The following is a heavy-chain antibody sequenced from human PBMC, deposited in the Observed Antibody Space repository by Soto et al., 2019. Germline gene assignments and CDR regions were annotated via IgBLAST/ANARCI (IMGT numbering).Heavy chain of an antibody. J-gene: IGHJ5*02. CDR3: ASQKPYCSSTSCYRRAPNWFDP. V-gene: IGHV3-33*01. D-gene: IGHD2-2*01. Sequence: GGSLRLSCAASGFTFSSYGMHWVRQAPGKGLEWVAVIWYDGSNKYYADSVKGRFTISRDNSKNTLYLQMNSLRAEDTAVYYCASQKPYCSSTSCYRRAPNWFDPWGQGTLVTVSA. CDR1: GFTFSSYG. CDR2: IWYDGSNK.